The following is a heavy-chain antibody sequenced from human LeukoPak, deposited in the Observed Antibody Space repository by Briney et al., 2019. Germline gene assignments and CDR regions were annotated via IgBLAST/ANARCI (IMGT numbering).Heavy chain of an antibody. V-gene: IGHV1-18*01. CDR3: ARVGEPLLNYYYMDV. CDR1: GYIFTSYG. Sequence: ASVKVSCKASGYIFTSYGISWVRQAPGQGLEWMGWISAYNANTNYAQKLQGRVTMTTDTSTSTAYMELRSLRSDDTAVYYCARVGEPLLNYYYMDVWGKGTTVTISS. CDR2: ISAYNANT. J-gene: IGHJ6*03. D-gene: IGHD3-16*01.